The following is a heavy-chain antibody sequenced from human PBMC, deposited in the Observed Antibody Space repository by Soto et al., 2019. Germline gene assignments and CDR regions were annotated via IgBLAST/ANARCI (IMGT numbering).Heavy chain of an antibody. CDR2: INPNSGGI. D-gene: IGHD3-10*01. CDR1: GYTFTGYY. J-gene: IGHJ5*02. Sequence: ASVKVSCKASGYTFTGYYMHWVRQAPGQGLEWMGWINPNSGGINYAQKFQGRVTMTRDTSISTAYMELSRLRSDDTAVYYCATSRITMVRGVIFNWFDPWGQGALVTVSS. CDR3: ATSRITMVRGVIFNWFDP. V-gene: IGHV1-2*02.